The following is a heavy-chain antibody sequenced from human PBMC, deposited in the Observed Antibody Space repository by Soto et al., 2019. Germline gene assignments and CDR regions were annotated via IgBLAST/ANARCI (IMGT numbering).Heavy chain of an antibody. Sequence: GASVKVSCKASGYTFTSYYMHWVRQAPGQGLEWMGIINPSGGSTSYAQKFQGRVTMTRDTSTSTVYMELSSLRSEDTAVYYCARSYSSGWLAHWGWFDPWGQGTLVTVSS. V-gene: IGHV1-46*03. J-gene: IGHJ5*02. CDR2: INPSGGST. CDR1: GYTFTSYY. CDR3: ARSYSSGWLAHWGWFDP. D-gene: IGHD6-19*01.